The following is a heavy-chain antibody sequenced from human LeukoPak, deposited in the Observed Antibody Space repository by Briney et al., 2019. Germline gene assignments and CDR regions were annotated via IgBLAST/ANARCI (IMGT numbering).Heavy chain of an antibody. D-gene: IGHD6-6*01. CDR3: ARPVEQLALYAFDI. J-gene: IGHJ3*02. Sequence: GESLKISCKGSEYSFSNYWIGWVRQMPGKGLEWMGIIYPGDSDTRYSPSFQGQVTISADKSISTAYLQWSSLKASDTAMYYCARPVEQLALYAFDIWGQGTMVTVSS. CDR2: IYPGDSDT. V-gene: IGHV5-51*01. CDR1: EYSFSNYW.